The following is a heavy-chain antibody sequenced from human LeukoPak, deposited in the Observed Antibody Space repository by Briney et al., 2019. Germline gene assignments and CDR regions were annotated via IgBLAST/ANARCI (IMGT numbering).Heavy chain of an antibody. CDR1: GGSISGTTSY. Sequence: PSETPSLTCTVSGGSISGTTSYWGWIRQPPGKGLQWIGSIYYSGNTYYNPSLKSRVTISVDTSKNQLSLTLNSVTAADTAVYYCATLLSAPRDSWGQGTLVTVSS. CDR3: ATLLSAPRDS. V-gene: IGHV4-39*05. J-gene: IGHJ4*02. CDR2: IYYSGNT. D-gene: IGHD3-10*01.